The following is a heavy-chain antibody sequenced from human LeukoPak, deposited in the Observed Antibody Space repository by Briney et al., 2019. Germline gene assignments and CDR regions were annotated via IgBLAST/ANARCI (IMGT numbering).Heavy chain of an antibody. CDR3: ARWYSSSWYYFDY. CDR2: IYYSGST. Sequence: PSETLSLTCTVSGGSISRYYWSWIRQPPGKGLEWIGYIYYSGSTNYNPSLKSRVTISVDTSKNQFSLKLSSVTAADTAVYYCARWYSSSWYYFDYWGQGILVTVSS. CDR1: GGSISRYY. D-gene: IGHD6-13*01. V-gene: IGHV4-59*01. J-gene: IGHJ4*02.